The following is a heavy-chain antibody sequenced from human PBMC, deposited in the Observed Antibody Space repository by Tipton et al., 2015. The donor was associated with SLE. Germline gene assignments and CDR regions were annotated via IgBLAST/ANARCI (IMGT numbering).Heavy chain of an antibody. D-gene: IGHD3-10*01. J-gene: IGHJ4*02. Sequence: TLSLTCTVSGGSISSHYWSWIRQPPGKGLEWIGDIQFSGSTYYNPSLKSRVSISVDTSKNEFSLMLNSVTAADTAVYYCARGSGNFDYWGQGTLVTVSS. CDR1: GGSISSHY. CDR3: ARGSGNFDY. V-gene: IGHV4-59*06. CDR2: IQFSGST.